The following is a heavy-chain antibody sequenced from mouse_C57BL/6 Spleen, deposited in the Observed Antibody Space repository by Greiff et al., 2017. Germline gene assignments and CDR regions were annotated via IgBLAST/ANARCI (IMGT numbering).Heavy chain of an antibody. CDR2: ISYDGSN. J-gene: IGHJ1*03. CDR1: GYSITSGYY. D-gene: IGHD2-3*01. V-gene: IGHV3-6*01. Sequence: VQLKESGPGLVKPSQSLSLTCSVTGYSITSGYYWNWIRQFPGNKLEWMGYISYDGSNNYNPSLKNRISITRDTSKNQFFLKLNSVTTEDTATYYCARNDGYSYWYFDVWGTGTTVTVSS. CDR3: ARNDGYSYWYFDV.